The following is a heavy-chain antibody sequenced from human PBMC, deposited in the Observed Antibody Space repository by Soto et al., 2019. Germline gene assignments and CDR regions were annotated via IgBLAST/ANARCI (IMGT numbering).Heavy chain of an antibody. Sequence: ETLSLTCAVSGGSIGNYYWSWIRQPPGKELEWIGYIYYNGSTNYNPSLKSRVTISVDTSKNQFSLKLTSVTAADTAVYYCARGISPFYDTSSGGWIEPWGQGTQVTVSS. D-gene: IGHD3-10*01. CDR2: IYYNGST. CDR3: ARGISPFYDTSSGGWIEP. J-gene: IGHJ5*02. V-gene: IGHV4-59*08. CDR1: GGSIGNYY.